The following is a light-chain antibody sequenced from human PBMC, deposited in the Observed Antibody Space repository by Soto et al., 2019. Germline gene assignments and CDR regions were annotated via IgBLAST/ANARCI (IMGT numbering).Light chain of an antibody. V-gene: IGKV1-17*01. CDR2: AVS. J-gene: IGKJ1*01. CDR3: QQYDSYSWT. CDR1: QGIKND. Sequence: DIHITHSASALSSSVLDVFTITCLSRQGIKNDLAWYQQKPGKAPKRLIYAVSSLQSGVPSRFSGSGSGTEFTLTISSLQPEDVATYYCQQYDSYSWTFGQGTKVDIK.